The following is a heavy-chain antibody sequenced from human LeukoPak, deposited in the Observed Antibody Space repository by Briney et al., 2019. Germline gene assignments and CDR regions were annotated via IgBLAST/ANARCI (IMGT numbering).Heavy chain of an antibody. CDR1: GYTFTGYY. CDR2: INPNSGGT. CDR3: ARDIVVVVAAKTAKDYYYYYYMDV. V-gene: IGHV1-2*02. Sequence: GASVKVSCKASGYTFTGYYMHWVRQAPGQGLEWMGWINPNSGGTNYAQKLQGRVTMTRDTSISTAYMELSRLRSDDTAVYYCARDIVVVVAAKTAKDYYYYYYMDVWGKGTTVTVSS. D-gene: IGHD2-15*01. J-gene: IGHJ6*03.